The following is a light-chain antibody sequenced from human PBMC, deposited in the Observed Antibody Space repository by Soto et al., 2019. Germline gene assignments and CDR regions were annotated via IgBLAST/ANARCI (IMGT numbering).Light chain of an antibody. V-gene: IGLV1-40*01. CDR3: QSYDSSLSGWV. J-gene: IGLJ3*02. CDR1: SSNIGAGYD. Sequence: QSVLTQPPSVSGAPGQRVTISCTGSSSNIGAGYDVHWYQQLPGTAPKVLIYGNSNRPSGVPDRFSGSKSGTSASLAITGLQAEDEADYYCQSYDSSLSGWVFGGGTKLPS. CDR2: GNS.